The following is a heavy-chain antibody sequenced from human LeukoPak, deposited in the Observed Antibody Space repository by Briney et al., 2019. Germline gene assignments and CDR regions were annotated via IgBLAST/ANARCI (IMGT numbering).Heavy chain of an antibody. V-gene: IGHV1-69*05. J-gene: IGHJ3*02. CDR1: GGTFSSYA. CDR2: IIPIFGTA. D-gene: IGHD3-10*01. CDR3: ASPTYMVRGVTIDLDAFDI. Sequence: SVKVSCKASGGTFSSYAISWVRQAPGQGLEWMGGIIPIFGTANYAQKFQGRVTITTDESTSTAYMELSSLRSEDTAVYYCASPTYMVRGVTIDLDAFDIWGQGTMVTVSS.